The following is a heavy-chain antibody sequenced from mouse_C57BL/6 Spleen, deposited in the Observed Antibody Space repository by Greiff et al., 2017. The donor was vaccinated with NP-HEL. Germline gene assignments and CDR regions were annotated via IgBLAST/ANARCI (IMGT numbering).Heavy chain of an antibody. CDR3: ARKLRWAMDY. CDR1: GYAFSSSW. CDR2: IYPGDGDT. J-gene: IGHJ4*01. D-gene: IGHD1-1*01. V-gene: IGHV1-82*01. Sequence: VQLQQSGPELVKPGASVKISCKASGYAFSSSWMNWVKQRPGQGLEWIGRIYPGDGDTNYNGKFKGKATLTADKSSSTAYMQLSSLTSEDSAVDFCARKLRWAMDYWGQGTSVTVSS.